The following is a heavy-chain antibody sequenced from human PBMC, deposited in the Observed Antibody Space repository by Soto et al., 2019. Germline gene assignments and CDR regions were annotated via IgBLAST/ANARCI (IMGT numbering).Heavy chain of an antibody. V-gene: IGHV1-69*01. CDR3: ASTYVEMATNWFDP. D-gene: IGHD5-12*01. CDR2: IIPIFGTA. J-gene: IGHJ5*02. CDR1: GGTFSSYV. Sequence: QVQLVQSGAEVKKPGSSVKVSCKASGGTFSSYVISWVRQAPGQGLAWMGGIIPIFGTANYAQKFQGRVTITADESTSTVYMELSSLRYEDTAVYYCASTYVEMATNWFDPWGQGNLVTVSS.